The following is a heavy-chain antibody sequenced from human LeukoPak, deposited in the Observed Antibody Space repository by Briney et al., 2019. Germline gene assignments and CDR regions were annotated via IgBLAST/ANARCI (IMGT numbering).Heavy chain of an antibody. CDR1: GGSISSYY. V-gene: IGHV4-4*07. CDR2: NYNSGST. J-gene: IGHJ4*02. CDR3: ARAIWYGSGTTAFDY. Sequence: SETLSLTCTVSGGSISSYYWSWIRQPAGKGLEWIGRNYNSGSTNYNTNYNPSLTSRVTMSVDTSKNQFSLKLNSVSAADTAVYFCARAIWYGSGTTAFDYWGQGTLVTVS. D-gene: IGHD3-10*01.